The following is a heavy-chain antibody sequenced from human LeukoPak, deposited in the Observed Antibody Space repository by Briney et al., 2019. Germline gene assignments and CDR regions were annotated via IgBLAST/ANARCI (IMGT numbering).Heavy chain of an antibody. CDR3: ARDRVWGSYRWYYFDY. D-gene: IGHD3-16*02. V-gene: IGHV3-7*01. J-gene: IGHJ4*02. CDR1: GFTFSSYW. CDR2: IKQDGSEK. Sequence: GGSLRLSCAASGFTFSSYWMSWVRQAPGKGLEWVANIKQDGSEKYYVDSVKGRFTNSRDNAKNSLYLQMNSLRAEDTAVYYCARDRVWGSYRWYYFDYWGQGTLVTVSS.